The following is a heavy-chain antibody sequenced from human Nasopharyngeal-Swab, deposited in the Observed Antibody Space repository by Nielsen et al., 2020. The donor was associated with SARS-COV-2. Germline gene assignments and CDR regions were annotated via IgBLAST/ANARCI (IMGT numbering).Heavy chain of an antibody. CDR1: GYSFTSYW. CDR3: ARPATLSIAVAYD. D-gene: IGHD6-19*01. V-gene: IGHV5-10-1*01. J-gene: IGHJ4*02. Sequence: GESLKISCKGSGYSFTSYWISWVRQMPGKGLEWVGRIDPSDSYTNYSPSFQGRVTMSADKSNSTAYLQWTILKASDTAMYYCARPATLSIAVAYDWGQGTLVTVSS. CDR2: IDPSDSYT.